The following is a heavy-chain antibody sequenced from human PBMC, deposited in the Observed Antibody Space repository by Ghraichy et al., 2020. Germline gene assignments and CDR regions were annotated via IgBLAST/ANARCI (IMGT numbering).Heavy chain of an antibody. CDR3: ARDLLTTVTPR. J-gene: IGHJ4*02. CDR2: IYYSGST. CDR1: GGSVSSGSYY. D-gene: IGHD4-17*01. Sequence: SQTLSLTCTVSGGSVSSGSYYWSWIRQPPGKGLEWIGYIYYSGSTNYNPSLKSRVTISVDTSNNQFSLKLSSVTAADTAVYYCARDLLTTVTPRWGQGTLVTVSS. V-gene: IGHV4-61*01.